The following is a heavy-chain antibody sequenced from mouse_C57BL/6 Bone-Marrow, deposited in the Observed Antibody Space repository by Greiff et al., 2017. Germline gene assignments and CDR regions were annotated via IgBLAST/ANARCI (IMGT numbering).Heavy chain of an antibody. CDR1: GFSFNTYA. CDR2: IRSKSNNYAT. CDR3: LRHDYYGRYFDV. Sequence: DVKLVESGGGLVQPKGSLKLSCAASGFSFNTYAMNWVRQAPGKGLEWVARIRSKSNNYATYYADSVKDRFTISRDDSESMLYLQMNNLKTEDTAMYYCLRHDYYGRYFDVWGTGTTVTVSS. D-gene: IGHD1-2*01. J-gene: IGHJ1*03. V-gene: IGHV10-1*01.